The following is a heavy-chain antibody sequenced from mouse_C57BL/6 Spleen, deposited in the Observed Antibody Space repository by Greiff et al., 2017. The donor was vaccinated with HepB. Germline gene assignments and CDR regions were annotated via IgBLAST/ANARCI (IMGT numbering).Heavy chain of an antibody. V-gene: IGHV1-54*01. CDR2: INPGSGGT. CDR1: GYAFTNYL. J-gene: IGHJ3*01. CDR3: ASKIYFSFAY. Sequence: QVQLQQSGAELVRPGTSVKVSCKASGYAFTNYLIEWVKQRPGQGLEWIGVINPGSGGTNYNEKFKGKATLTADKSSSTAYMQLSSLTSEDSAVYFCASKIYFSFAYWGQGTLVTVSA. D-gene: IGHD2-1*01.